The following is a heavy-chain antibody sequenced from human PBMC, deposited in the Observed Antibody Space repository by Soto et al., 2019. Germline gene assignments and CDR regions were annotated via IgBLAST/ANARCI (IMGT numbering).Heavy chain of an antibody. CDR3: AVEIVGQQIPVFFDY. D-gene: IGHD5-12*01. CDR1: GGTFSSYA. CDR2: IIPIVVTA. V-gene: IGHV1-69*01. J-gene: IGHJ4*02. Sequence: QVQLVQSGAEVKKPGSSVKVSCKASGGTFSSYAISWVRQAPGQGLEWMGGIIPIVVTANYAQKLQCRVTSTADESTSTTYMEMSSLRSEDTAVYYCAVEIVGQQIPVFFDYWGQGTLVTVSS.